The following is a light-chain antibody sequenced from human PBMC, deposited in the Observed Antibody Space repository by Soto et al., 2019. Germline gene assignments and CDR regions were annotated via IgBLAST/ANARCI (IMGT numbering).Light chain of an antibody. CDR3: QQLSSYPLT. CDR1: QGISSY. Sequence: DIPLTQSPSFLSASVGDRVTITCRASQGISSYLAWYQQKPGKAPKLLIYAASTLHSGVPSRFSGSGSGTEFTLTISSLQPEDFATYYCQQLSSYPLTFGGGAKVEIK. J-gene: IGKJ4*01. CDR2: AAS. V-gene: IGKV1-9*01.